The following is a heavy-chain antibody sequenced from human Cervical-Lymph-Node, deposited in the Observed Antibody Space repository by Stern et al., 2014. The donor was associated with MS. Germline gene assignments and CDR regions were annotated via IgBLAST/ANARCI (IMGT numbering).Heavy chain of an antibody. J-gene: IGHJ6*02. D-gene: IGHD2-2*01. V-gene: IGHV5-51*01. CDR1: GYNFGDYW. Sequence: VLLVQSGAEVKKPGESLKISCKGSGYNFGDYWIGWEGQKPGKGLEWMGTIFPTDSDSRYSPSFEGQVTISADESISTAFLQSSSLKASDTGIYYCARHQPAATFAMDVWGQGTTVIVSS. CDR3: ARHQPAATFAMDV. CDR2: IFPTDSDS.